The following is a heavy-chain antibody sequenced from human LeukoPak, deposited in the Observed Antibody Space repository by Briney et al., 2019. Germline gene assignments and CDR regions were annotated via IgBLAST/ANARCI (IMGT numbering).Heavy chain of an antibody. CDR3: ARFYCSISDCYGQTNWFDP. V-gene: IGHV1-2*02. J-gene: IGHJ5*02. CDR1: GYTFTSYG. D-gene: IGHD2-2*01. CDR2: INPKSGGS. Sequence: ASVKVSCKASGYTFTSYGISWVRHAPGQGLEWMGWINPKSGGSNYAPKFEGRVTMTRDTSITTAYMELHRLTSDDTAVYYCARFYCSISDCYGQTNWFDPWGQGTLVTVSS.